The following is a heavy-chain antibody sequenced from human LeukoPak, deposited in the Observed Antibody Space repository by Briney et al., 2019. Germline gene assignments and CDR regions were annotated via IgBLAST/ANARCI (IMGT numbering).Heavy chain of an antibody. J-gene: IGHJ4*02. CDR3: ARLYRGSWAYYFDY. Sequence: SETLSLTCTVSGVSMTNFFWTWIRQPPGKGLEWLGVISNNVRTNYSPSLRSRVTFSLDTSKNHFSLNLTSVTAADTAVYYCARLYRGSWAYYFDYWGQGILVTVSS. D-gene: IGHD6-13*01. CDR1: GVSMTNFF. CDR2: ISNNVRT. V-gene: IGHV4-59*08.